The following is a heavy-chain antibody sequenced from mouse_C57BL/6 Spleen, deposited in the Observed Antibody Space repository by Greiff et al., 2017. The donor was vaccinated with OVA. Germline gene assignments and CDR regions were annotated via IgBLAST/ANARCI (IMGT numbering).Heavy chain of an antibody. D-gene: IGHD3-3*01. CDR1: GYAFSSSW. J-gene: IGHJ4*01. CDR3: ARSGTRYAMDY. Sequence: QVQLQQSGPELVKPGASVKISCKASGYAFSSSWMNWVKQRPGKGLEWIGRIYPGDGDTNYNGKFKGKATLTADESSSTAYMQLSSLTSEDSAVYFCARSGTRYAMDYWGQGTSVTVSS. V-gene: IGHV1-82*01. CDR2: IYPGDGDT.